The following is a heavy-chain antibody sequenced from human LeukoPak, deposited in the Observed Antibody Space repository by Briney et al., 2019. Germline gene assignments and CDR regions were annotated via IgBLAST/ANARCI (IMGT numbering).Heavy chain of an antibody. CDR1: GFTFDDYA. CDR2: ISWNSGTI. Sequence: GGSLRLSCAASGFTFDDYAMHWVRHAPGKGLEWVSGISWNSGTIGYADSVKGRFTISRDNAKNTLYLQMNSLRAEDTAVYYCARGDYGGNSAAYYYYYYMDVWGKGTTVTISS. D-gene: IGHD4-23*01. CDR3: ARGDYGGNSAAYYYYYYMDV. J-gene: IGHJ6*03. V-gene: IGHV3-9*01.